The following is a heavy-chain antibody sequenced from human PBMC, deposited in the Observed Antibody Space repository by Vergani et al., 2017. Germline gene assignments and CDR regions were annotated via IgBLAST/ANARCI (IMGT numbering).Heavy chain of an antibody. V-gene: IGHV3-43*01. CDR2: ISWDGGST. J-gene: IGHJ3*02. D-gene: IGHD2-2*02. CDR1: GFTFDDYT. CDR3: AKDIFRVVVPAAIPHDAFDI. Sequence: EVQLVESGGVVVQPGGSLRLSCAASGFTFDDYTMHWVRQAPGKGLEWVSLISWDGGSTYYADSVKGRFTISRDNSKNSLYLQMKSLRTEDTALYYCAKDIFRVVVPAAIPHDAFDIWGQGTMVTVSS.